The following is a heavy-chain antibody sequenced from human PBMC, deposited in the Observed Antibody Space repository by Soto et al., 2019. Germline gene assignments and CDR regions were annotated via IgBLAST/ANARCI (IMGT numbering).Heavy chain of an antibody. CDR2: ISASGADT. V-gene: IGHV3-23*01. D-gene: IGHD3-10*01. Sequence: EVELLESGGGLVQPGGSVRLSCAASGFTFNSYAMSWVRQAPGKGLEWVSGISASGADTYYANSVKGRFTISRDNSKNTLYLQLNSLRAEDTAVYFCASLGLLIWFGEYPDYWGQGTLVTVSS. J-gene: IGHJ4*02. CDR3: ASLGLLIWFGEYPDY. CDR1: GFTFNSYA.